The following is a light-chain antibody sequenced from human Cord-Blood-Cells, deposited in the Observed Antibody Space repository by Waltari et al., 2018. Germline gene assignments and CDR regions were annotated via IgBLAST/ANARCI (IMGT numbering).Light chain of an antibody. CDR1: NIGSKS. CDR2: YDS. V-gene: IGLV3-21*04. CDR3: QVWDSSSDHYV. Sequence: SYVLTQPPSVSVAPGKTARTTCGGTNIGSKSVHWYQQKPGKAPVLVIYYDSDRPSGIPERFSGSNSGNTATLTISRVEAGDEADYYCQVWDSSSDHYVFGTGTKVTVL. J-gene: IGLJ1*01.